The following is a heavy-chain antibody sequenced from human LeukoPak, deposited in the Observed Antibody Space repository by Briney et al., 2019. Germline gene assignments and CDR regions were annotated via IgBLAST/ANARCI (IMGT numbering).Heavy chain of an antibody. D-gene: IGHD4-17*01. V-gene: IGHV3-74*01. Sequence: GRSLRLSCAASGFTFSSYWMHWVRHAPGKGLVWVSRINSDGSSTSYADSVKGRFTISRDNAKNTLYLQMNSLRAEDTAVYYCARDSSLSYGGSFAFDIWGQGTMVTVSS. J-gene: IGHJ3*02. CDR1: GFTFSSYW. CDR2: INSDGSST. CDR3: ARDSSLSYGGSFAFDI.